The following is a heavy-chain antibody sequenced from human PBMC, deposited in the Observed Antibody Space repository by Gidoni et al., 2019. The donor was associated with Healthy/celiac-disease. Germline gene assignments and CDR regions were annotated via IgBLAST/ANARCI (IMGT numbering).Heavy chain of an antibody. CDR1: GGTFSSYA. Sequence: QVQLVQSGAEVKKPGSSVKVSCKASGGTFSSYAISWVRQAPGQGLEWMGGIIPIFGTANYAQKFQGRVTITADESTSTAYMELSSLRSEDTAVYYCARSSVRILTGYYQYYGMDVWGQGTTVTVSS. CDR2: IIPIFGTA. D-gene: IGHD3-9*01. J-gene: IGHJ6*02. V-gene: IGHV1-69*01. CDR3: ARSSVRILTGYYQYYGMDV.